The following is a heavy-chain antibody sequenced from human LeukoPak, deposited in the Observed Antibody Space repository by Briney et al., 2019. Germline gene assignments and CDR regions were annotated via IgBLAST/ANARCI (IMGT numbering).Heavy chain of an antibody. CDR1: GFTVSSNY. Sequence: GGSLRLSCAASGFTVSSNYMSWVRQAPGKGLEWVSIIYSGGNTYYADSVKGRFTISRDNSKNTLYLQMNSLRAEDTAVYYCAREGCSSTSCQGNWFDPWGQGTLVTVSS. V-gene: IGHV3-53*05. CDR2: IYSGGNT. D-gene: IGHD2-2*01. CDR3: AREGCSSTSCQGNWFDP. J-gene: IGHJ5*02.